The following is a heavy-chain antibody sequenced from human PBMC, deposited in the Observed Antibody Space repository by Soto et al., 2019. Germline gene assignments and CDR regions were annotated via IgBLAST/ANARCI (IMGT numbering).Heavy chain of an antibody. V-gene: IGHV4-59*01. CDR1: GDSISPYY. Sequence: PSETLSLTCTVSGDSISPYYWSWIRQTSGKGLEWIGYIYYSGITNYNPSLKSRVTVSVDTSKNQFSLQLSSVTAADTALYYCARGREYSSAGDFDSWGQGXLVTVSS. J-gene: IGHJ4*02. D-gene: IGHD6-25*01. CDR2: IYYSGIT. CDR3: ARGREYSSAGDFDS.